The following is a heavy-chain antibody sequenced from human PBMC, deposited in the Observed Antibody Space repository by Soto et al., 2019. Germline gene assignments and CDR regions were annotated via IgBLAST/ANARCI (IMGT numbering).Heavy chain of an antibody. Sequence: SEALSVTGIVSVTSFTDYFWNWIRKPPGKELEWIGFIHYTGSSLYNSSLKSRLSMSVDTSRNQFSLRLSSVTAADTAFYYCARWNGPLRAFDIWDQGTEVTVSS. D-gene: IGHD1-1*01. J-gene: IGHJ3*02. CDR1: VTSFTDYF. CDR3: ARWNGPLRAFDI. V-gene: IGHV4-59*01. CDR2: IHYTGSS.